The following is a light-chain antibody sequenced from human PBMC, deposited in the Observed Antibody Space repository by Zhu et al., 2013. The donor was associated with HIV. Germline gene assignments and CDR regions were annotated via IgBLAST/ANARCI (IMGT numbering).Light chain of an antibody. CDR2: SND. J-gene: IGLJ3*02. CDR1: TSNIGRNT. Sequence: QSVLTQSPSASGTPGQRVTISCSGRTSNIGRNTVNWYQQFPGTAPNLLMYSNDQRPSGVPDRFSGSKSGTSASLVISGLQSEDEADYYCGTWDSTLSAGVFGGGTKLTVL. V-gene: IGLV1-44*01. CDR3: GTWDSTLSAGV.